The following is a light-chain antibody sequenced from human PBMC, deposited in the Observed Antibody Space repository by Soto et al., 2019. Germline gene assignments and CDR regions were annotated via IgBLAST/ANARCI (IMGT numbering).Light chain of an antibody. Sequence: DIQMTQSPSSLSASLGDRVTISCRASRSVGTFLNWYQQKPGRAPTVLIFSVSNSQGVAPPRFSGSGSETSFNLTIDILQPEDSATYYCQQTLDPPLTFGGGTKVEI. CDR1: RSVGTF. J-gene: IGKJ4*01. CDR2: SVS. CDR3: QQTLDPPLT. V-gene: IGKV1-39*01.